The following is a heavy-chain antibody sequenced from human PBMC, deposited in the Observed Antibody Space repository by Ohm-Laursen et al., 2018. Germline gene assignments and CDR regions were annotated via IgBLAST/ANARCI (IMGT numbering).Heavy chain of an antibody. CDR1: GFTFSSYD. CDR3: AKSYYDFWSAYDY. Sequence: SLRLSCAASGFTFSSYDMNWVRQAPGKGLEWVSSVSFSSGNTYYADSVKGRFTISRDNSKNALYLQMNSLRAEDTAVYYCAKSYYDFWSAYDYWGQGTLVTASS. CDR2: VSFSSGNT. V-gene: IGHV3-23*01. D-gene: IGHD3-3*01. J-gene: IGHJ4*02.